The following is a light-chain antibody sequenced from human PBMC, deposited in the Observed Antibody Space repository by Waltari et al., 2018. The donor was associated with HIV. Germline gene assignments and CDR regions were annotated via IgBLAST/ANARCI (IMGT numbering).Light chain of an antibody. CDR3: CSYSSSSTYV. CDR1: SSEVGAYTY. CDR2: DLS. V-gene: IGLV2-14*03. Sequence: QSALTQPASVSASPGQSISIACTGTSSEVGAYTYVSWYQQHPGNAPTLMASDLSKRPSGVSNRFSGSKSGNTASLTISGLQAEDEADYYCCSYSSSSTYVFGTGTKVTVL. J-gene: IGLJ1*01.